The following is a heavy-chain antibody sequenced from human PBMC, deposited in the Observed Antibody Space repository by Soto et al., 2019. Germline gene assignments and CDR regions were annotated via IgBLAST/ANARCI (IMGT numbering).Heavy chain of an antibody. CDR2: IYYSGST. CDR3: ARQCAVAAAGSIAYFDY. J-gene: IGHJ4*02. V-gene: IGHV4-59*08. Sequence: SETLSLTCTVSGGSISSYYWSWIRQPPGKGLEWIGYIYYSGSTNYNPSLKSRVTISVDTSKNQFSLKLSSVTAADTAVYYCARQCAVAAAGSIAYFDYWGQGTLVTVSS. D-gene: IGHD6-13*01. CDR1: GGSISSYY.